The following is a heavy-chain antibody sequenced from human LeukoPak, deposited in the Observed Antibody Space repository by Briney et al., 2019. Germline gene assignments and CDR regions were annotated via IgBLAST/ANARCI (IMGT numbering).Heavy chain of an antibody. V-gene: IGHV1-24*01. J-gene: IGHJ4*02. D-gene: IGHD3-22*01. Sequence: ASVKVSCKVSGYTLTELSMHWVRQAPGKGLEWRGGLDPEDGETIYAQKFQGRVTMTEDTSTDTAYMELSSLRSEDTAVYYCATGEGGSGYYLPFDYWGQGTLVTVSS. CDR2: LDPEDGET. CDR1: GYTLTELS. CDR3: ATGEGGSGYYLPFDY.